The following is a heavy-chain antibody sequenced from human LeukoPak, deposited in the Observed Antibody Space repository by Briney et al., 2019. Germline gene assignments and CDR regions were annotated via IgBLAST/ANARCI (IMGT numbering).Heavy chain of an antibody. V-gene: IGHV4-39*07. CDR1: GGSISSSNYY. CDR2: IYYRGNA. D-gene: IGHD3-22*01. Sequence: PSETLSLTCTVSGGSISSSNYYWAWIRQPPGQGLEWIGSIYYRGNAYYNPSLKSRVTISVDTSKNQFSLSLSSVTAADTAIYYCAGENYYDSSGYSEGLNVWGQGTTVIVSS. J-gene: IGHJ6*02. CDR3: AGENYYDSSGYSEGLNV.